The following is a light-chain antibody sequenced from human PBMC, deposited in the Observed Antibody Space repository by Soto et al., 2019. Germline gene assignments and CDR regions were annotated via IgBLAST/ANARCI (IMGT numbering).Light chain of an antibody. CDR2: WAS. CDR3: QQYESTPPT. Sequence: DIVMTQSPDSLAVSLGERATINCKSSQSVLYSSNNKNYLAWYQQRPGQPPKLLIYWASTRESGVPDRFSGSGSGTDFDLTITSVQAEDVAVYCCQQYESTPPTFGQGTKLEIK. V-gene: IGKV4-1*01. J-gene: IGKJ2*01. CDR1: QSVLYSSNNKNY.